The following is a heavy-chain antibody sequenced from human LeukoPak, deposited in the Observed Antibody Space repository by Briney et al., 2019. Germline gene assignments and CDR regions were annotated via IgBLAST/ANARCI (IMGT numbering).Heavy chain of an antibody. V-gene: IGHV4-31*01. CDR1: GGSISSGGYY. Sequence: SETLSLTCTVSGGSISSGGYYWSCIRQHPGKGLEWIGYIYYSGSTYYNPSLKSLVTISVDTSKNQFSLQLSSVTDEDTAVYYCERAGGIVVVPAASPGYYMDVWRKGTTVTVFS. D-gene: IGHD2-2*01. CDR3: ERAGGIVVVPAASPGYYMDV. J-gene: IGHJ6*03. CDR2: IYYSGST.